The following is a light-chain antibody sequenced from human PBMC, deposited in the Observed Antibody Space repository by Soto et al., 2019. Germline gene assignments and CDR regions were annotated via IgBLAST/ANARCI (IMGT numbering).Light chain of an antibody. CDR1: QGISSY. V-gene: IGKV1-9*01. Sequence: IQLTQSPSFLSASVGDRVTITCRASQGISSYLAWYQQKPGKAPKLLIYAASTLQSGVPSRFSGSGSGTEFTLTISSLQPDDFATYYCQQYNSYSTWTFGQGTKVDIK. CDR2: AAS. CDR3: QQYNSYSTWT. J-gene: IGKJ1*01.